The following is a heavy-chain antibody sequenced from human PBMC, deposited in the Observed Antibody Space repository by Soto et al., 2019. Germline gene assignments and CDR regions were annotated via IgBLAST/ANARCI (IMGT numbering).Heavy chain of an antibody. J-gene: IGHJ6*03. CDR2: IYYSGST. CDR1: GGSISNYY. CDR3: ARYSSFLSSYYMDV. Sequence: SETLSLTCTVSGGSISNYYWIWIRQPPGKGLEWIGYIYYSGSTKYNPSLESRVTISVDTSKNQFSLKLSSVTAADTAIYYCARYSSFLSSYYMDVWGKGTTVTVSS. V-gene: IGHV4-59*01. D-gene: IGHD6-6*01.